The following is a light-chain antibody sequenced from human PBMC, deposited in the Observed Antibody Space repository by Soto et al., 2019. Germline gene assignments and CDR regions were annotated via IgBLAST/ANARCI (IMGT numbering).Light chain of an antibody. Sequence: DIVMTQSPESLAVSLGERATINCKSSQSVLYSSNNKNYLAWYQQKPGQPPKLLISWASTRESGVPDRFSGSGSATDFTLTISSLQAEYVAVYYCQQYYTSWWTFGQGTKLEIK. V-gene: IGKV4-1*01. J-gene: IGKJ2*02. CDR3: QQYYTSWWT. CDR2: WAS. CDR1: QSVLYSSNNKNY.